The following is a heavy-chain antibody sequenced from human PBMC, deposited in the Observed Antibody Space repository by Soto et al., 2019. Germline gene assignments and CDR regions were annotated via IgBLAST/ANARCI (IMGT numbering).Heavy chain of an antibody. D-gene: IGHD1-1*01. CDR2: ISYDGSNK. V-gene: IGHV3-30-3*01. Sequence: GGSLRLSCAASGFTFSSYAMHWVRQAPGKGLEWVAVISYDGSNKYYADSVKGRFTISRDNSKNTLYLQMNSLRAEDTAVYYCATQLEHNWPFDYWGPGTLVTVSS. CDR1: GFTFSSYA. CDR3: ATQLEHNWPFDY. J-gene: IGHJ4*02.